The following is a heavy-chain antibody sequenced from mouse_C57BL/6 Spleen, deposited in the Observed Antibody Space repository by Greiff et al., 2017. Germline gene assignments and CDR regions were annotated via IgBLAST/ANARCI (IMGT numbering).Heavy chain of an antibody. D-gene: IGHD2-12*01. V-gene: IGHV7-3*01. CDR1: GFTFTDYY. CDR2: IRNKANGYTT. CDR3: ARLYCYYVWYFDV. Sequence: DVQLVESGGGLVQPGGSLSLSCAASGFTFTDYYMSWVRQPPGKALEWLGFIRNKANGYTTEYSASVKGRFTISRDNSQSILYLQMNALRAEDSATYYCARLYCYYVWYFDVWGTGTSVTVSS. J-gene: IGHJ1*03.